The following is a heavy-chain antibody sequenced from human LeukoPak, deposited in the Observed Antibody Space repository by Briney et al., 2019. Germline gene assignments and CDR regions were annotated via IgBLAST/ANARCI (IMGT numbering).Heavy chain of an antibody. Sequence: ASVKVSCKASGYTFTGHYIHWVRQAPGQGLEWMGIINPSGGSTSYAQKFQGRVTMTRDTSTSTVYMELSSLRSEDTAVYYCARAGSQWFGELSFRWFDPWGQGTLVTVSS. J-gene: IGHJ5*02. CDR3: ARAGSQWFGELSFRWFDP. CDR1: GYTFTGHY. CDR2: INPSGGST. D-gene: IGHD3-10*01. V-gene: IGHV1-46*01.